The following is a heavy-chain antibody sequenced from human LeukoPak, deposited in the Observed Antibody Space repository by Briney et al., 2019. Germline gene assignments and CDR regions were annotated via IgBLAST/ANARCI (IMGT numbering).Heavy chain of an antibody. CDR3: AVTTRGY. D-gene: IGHD1-1*01. V-gene: IGHV3-30*02. CDR2: IRFNGTTK. J-gene: IGHJ4*02. Sequence: SGGSLRLSCAASGYTFTQFGMHWVRQAPGKGLEWVAFIRFNGTTKVYGDSVEGRFTISRDNSRNTLFLQMNRLTVEDTAIYYCAVTTRGYWGQGTLVTVSS. CDR1: GYTFTQFG.